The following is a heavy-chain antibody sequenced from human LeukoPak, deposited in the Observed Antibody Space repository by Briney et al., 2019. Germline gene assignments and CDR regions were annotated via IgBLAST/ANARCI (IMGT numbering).Heavy chain of an antibody. Sequence: GRSLRLSCAASGFTFSSYGMHWVRQAPGKGLEWVAVISYDGSNKYYADSVKGRFTISRDNSKNTLYLQMNSLRAEDTAVYYCAKPPDYYGSDYRGQGTLVTVSS. V-gene: IGHV3-30*18. CDR1: GFTFSSYG. CDR3: AKPPDYYGSDY. J-gene: IGHJ4*02. D-gene: IGHD3-10*01. CDR2: ISYDGSNK.